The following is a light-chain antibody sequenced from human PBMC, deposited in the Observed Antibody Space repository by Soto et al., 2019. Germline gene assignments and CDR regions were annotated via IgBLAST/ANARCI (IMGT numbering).Light chain of an antibody. J-gene: IGLJ1*01. CDR1: SSDIGDYDY. V-gene: IGLV2-14*01. CDR3: NSYATGNTRV. Sequence: VLTQPASVSGSPGQSITISCTGSSSDIGDYDYVSWYQQHPGKAPKVLISEVSNRPSGVSNRFSGSKSGNTASLTISGLQAEDEADYYCNSYATGNTRVFGTGTKVTV. CDR2: EVS.